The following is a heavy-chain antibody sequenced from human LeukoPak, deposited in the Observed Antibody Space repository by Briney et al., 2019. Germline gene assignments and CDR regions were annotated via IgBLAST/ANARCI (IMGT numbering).Heavy chain of an antibody. J-gene: IGHJ6*03. Sequence: ASVKVSCKASGYTFPSYDINWVRQATGQGLEWMGWMNPNSGNTGYAQKFQGRVTMTRNTSISTAYMELSSLRSEDTAVYYCARVGEYSSSWYRGDYYYYYMDVWGKGTTVTVSS. CDR2: MNPNSGNT. V-gene: IGHV1-8*01. CDR3: ARVGEYSSSWYRGDYYYYYMDV. D-gene: IGHD6-13*01. CDR1: GYTFPSYD.